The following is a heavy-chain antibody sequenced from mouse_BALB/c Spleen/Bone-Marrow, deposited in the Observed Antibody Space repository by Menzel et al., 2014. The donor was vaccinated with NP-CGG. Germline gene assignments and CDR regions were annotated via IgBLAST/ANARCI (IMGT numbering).Heavy chain of an antibody. V-gene: IGHV1S81*02. D-gene: IGHD1-1*01. J-gene: IGHJ2*01. Sequence: QVQLKESGAELVKPGASVKLSCKASGYTFTSYWMHWVKQRPGQGLEWIGEINPSNGRTNYNEKFKSKATLTVDKSSSTAYMQLSSLTSKDSAVYYCARRTTTVVATDYWGQGTTLTVSS. CDR3: ARRTTTVVATDY. CDR2: INPSNGRT. CDR1: GYTFTSYW.